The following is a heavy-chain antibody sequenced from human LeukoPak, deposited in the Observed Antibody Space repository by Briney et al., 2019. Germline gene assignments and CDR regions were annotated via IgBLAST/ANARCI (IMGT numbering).Heavy chain of an antibody. CDR2: INHSGST. V-gene: IGHV4-34*01. CDR3: ARGSQDYYDSSGYVNFDY. J-gene: IGHJ4*02. CDR1: GGSFSGYY. Sequence: PSETLSLTCAVYGGSFSGYYWSWLRQPPGKGLEWIGEINHSGSTNYNPSLTSRVTISVDTSKNQFSLKLSSVTAADTAVYYCARGSQDYYDSSGYVNFDYWGQGTLVTVSS. D-gene: IGHD3-22*01.